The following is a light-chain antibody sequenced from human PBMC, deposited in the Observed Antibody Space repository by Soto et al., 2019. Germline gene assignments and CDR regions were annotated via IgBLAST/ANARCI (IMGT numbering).Light chain of an antibody. CDR3: QSYDNTLTYI. CDR1: SSNIGAGSD. CDR2: ENI. Sequence: QLVLTQPPSVSGPPGQRVIISCTGNSSNIGAGSDVHWYQQLPGTAPKLLIYENINRPSGVPDRFSVSKSGNSASLAIAGLQAEDEADYYCQSYDNTLTYIFGTGTKLTVL. J-gene: IGLJ1*01. V-gene: IGLV1-40*01.